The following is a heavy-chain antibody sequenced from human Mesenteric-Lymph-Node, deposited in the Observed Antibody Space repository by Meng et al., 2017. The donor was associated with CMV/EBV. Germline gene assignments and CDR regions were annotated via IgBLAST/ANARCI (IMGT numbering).Heavy chain of an antibody. CDR2: ISGSGNDI. CDR1: AFTFSDYY. Sequence: GESLKISCAASAFTFSDYYMSWIRQAPGKGLEWLSYISGSGNDIHYGDSVKGRFTISRDNAKNSLYLQMNSLRAEDTAVYYCAKYPRDSYYYDSSADWGQGTMVTVSS. V-gene: IGHV3-11*01. D-gene: IGHD3-22*01. J-gene: IGHJ4*02. CDR3: AKYPRDSYYYDSSAD.